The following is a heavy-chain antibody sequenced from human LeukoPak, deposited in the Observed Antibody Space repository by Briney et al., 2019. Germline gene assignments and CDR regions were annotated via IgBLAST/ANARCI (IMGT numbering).Heavy chain of an antibody. J-gene: IGHJ4*02. V-gene: IGHV1-18*01. CDR2: ISAYNGNT. D-gene: IGHD6-6*01. CDR1: GYTFTSYG. CDR3: ARSISSSSRWWFDY. Sequence: ASVKVSCKASGYTFTSYGISWVRQAPGRGLEWMGWISAYNGNTNYAQKLQGRVTMTTDTSTSTAYMELRSLRSDDTAVYYCARSISSSSRWWFDYWGQGTLVIVSS.